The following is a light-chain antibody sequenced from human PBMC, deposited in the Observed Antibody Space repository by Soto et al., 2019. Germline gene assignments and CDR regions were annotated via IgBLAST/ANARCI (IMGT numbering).Light chain of an antibody. CDR3: CSYAGSYTFV. V-gene: IGLV2-11*01. CDR1: SSDVGGYNY. J-gene: IGLJ1*01. CDR2: DVS. Sequence: QSALTQPRSVSGSPGQSVTISCTGTSSDVGGYNYVSWYQQHPGKAPKLMIYDVSKRPSGVPDRFSGPKSGNTASLTTSGLQAEDEADYYCCSYAGSYTFVFGTGTKLTVL.